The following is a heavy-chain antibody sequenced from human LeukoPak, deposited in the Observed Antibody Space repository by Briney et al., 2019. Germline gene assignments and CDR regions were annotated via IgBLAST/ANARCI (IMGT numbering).Heavy chain of an antibody. D-gene: IGHD4-17*01. V-gene: IGHV4-34*01. CDR1: GSSFSEYF. CDR2: IKHGGVT. Sequence: SETLSLTCGVRGSSFSEYFWHWVRQSPREGLEWIGDIKHGGVTNYNPSLMGRVTISVDTSKNQFSLMLTSVTAADTAVYYCARGPHYYGDYIRWFPDAFHIWGRGTMVSVSS. J-gene: IGHJ3*02. CDR3: ARGPHYYGDYIRWFPDAFHI.